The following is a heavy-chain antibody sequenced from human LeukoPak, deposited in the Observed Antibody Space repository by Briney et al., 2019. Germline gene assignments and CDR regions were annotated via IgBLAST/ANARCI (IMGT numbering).Heavy chain of an antibody. J-gene: IGHJ4*02. V-gene: IGHV3-23*01. CDR1: GFTFSIYA. Sequence: GGSLRLSCAVSGFTFSIYAMSWVRQAPGKGLEWVSIISGSGDVTYYVDSVKGRFTISRDNSKNTLYLQMNGLRAEDTAVYYCAKWGLYDSSIHYSGGNYWGQGTLVTVSS. CDR2: ISGSGDVT. D-gene: IGHD3-22*01. CDR3: AKWGLYDSSIHYSGGNY.